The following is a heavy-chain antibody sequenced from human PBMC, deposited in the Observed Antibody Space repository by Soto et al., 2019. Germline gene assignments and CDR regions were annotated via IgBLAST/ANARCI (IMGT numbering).Heavy chain of an antibody. CDR1: GYTFSNYG. CDR2: ISLYSDGT. V-gene: IGHV1-18*01. CDR3: ARVVPGAEAWFGP. D-gene: IGHD2-2*01. Sequence: QVQLVQSGGEVKRPGASVKVSCKTSGYTFSNYGITWVRQAPGQPLEWLGWISLYSDGTNYAQKFQGRVSMTTDTSTTTAYMELRSLRSDDTAVYYCARVVPGAEAWFGPWGQETLVIVSS. J-gene: IGHJ5*02.